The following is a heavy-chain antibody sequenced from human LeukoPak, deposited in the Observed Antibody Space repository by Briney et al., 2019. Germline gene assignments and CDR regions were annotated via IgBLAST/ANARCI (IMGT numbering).Heavy chain of an antibody. J-gene: IGHJ4*02. D-gene: IGHD7-27*01. CDR1: GYTFTGYD. CDR2: MSPNSGDT. CDR3: ARGPPNWGYDY. V-gene: IGHV1-8*01. Sequence: WASVKVSCKASGYTFTGYDFNWVRQATGQRPEWMGWMSPNSGDTGYAQKFQDRVTMTRNTSISTAYMELSSLRSDDTAVYYCARGPPNWGYDYWGPGTLVTVSS.